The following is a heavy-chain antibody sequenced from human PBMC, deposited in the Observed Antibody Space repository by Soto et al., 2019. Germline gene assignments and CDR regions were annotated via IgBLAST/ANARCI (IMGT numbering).Heavy chain of an antibody. D-gene: IGHD3-10*01. Sequence: PGGSLRLSCAASGFTFSSYAMHWVRQAPGKGLEFVSAISGSGGSTYYADSVKGRFTISRDNSKNTLYLQMNSLRAEDTAVYYCAKEARPITMVRGGTTNWFDPWGQGTLVTVS. J-gene: IGHJ5*02. CDR3: AKEARPITMVRGGTTNWFDP. V-gene: IGHV3-23*01. CDR1: GFTFSSYA. CDR2: ISGSGGST.